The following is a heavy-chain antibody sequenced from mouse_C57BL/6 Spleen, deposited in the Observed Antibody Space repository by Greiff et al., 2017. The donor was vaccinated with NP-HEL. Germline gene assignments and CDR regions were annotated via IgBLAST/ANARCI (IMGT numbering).Heavy chain of an antibody. CDR3: ARRYYGSQYFDV. CDR2: ISNLAYSI. J-gene: IGHJ1*03. V-gene: IGHV5-15*04. CDR1: GFTFSDYG. Sequence: EVHLVESGGGLVQPGGSLKLSCAASGFTFSDYGMAWVRQAPRKGPEWVAFISNLAYSIYYADTVTGRFTISRENAKNTLYLEMSSLRSEDTAMYYCARRYYGSQYFDVWGTGTTVTVSS. D-gene: IGHD1-1*01.